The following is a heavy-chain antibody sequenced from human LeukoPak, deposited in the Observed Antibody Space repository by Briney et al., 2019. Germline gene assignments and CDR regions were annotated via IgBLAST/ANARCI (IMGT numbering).Heavy chain of an antibody. CDR1: GFTFSTYN. V-gene: IGHV3-48*01. Sequence: PGGSLRLSCAASGFTFSTYNMNWVRQAPGKGLEWVSFISSSGSTIYYADSVKGRFTISRDIAKNSLYLQMNSLRAEDTAVYYCARGATTHDYWGQGTLVTVSS. D-gene: IGHD1-26*01. J-gene: IGHJ4*02. CDR2: ISSSGSTI. CDR3: ARGATTHDY.